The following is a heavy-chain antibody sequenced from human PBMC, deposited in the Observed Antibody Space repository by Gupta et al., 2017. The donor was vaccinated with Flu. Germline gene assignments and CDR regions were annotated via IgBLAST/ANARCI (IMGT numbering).Heavy chain of an antibody. V-gene: IGHV3-15*01. Sequence: EVQLVESGGGLVKPGGSLRLSCAVSGDTFSNLWMSWVRQAPGKGLEWLGRIKSKANGGTIDYPAPVKGRFTISRDDSRNTLYLQMNSLKTEDTAVYYCITDRPFTGMVNFDDWGQGTLVTVSS. J-gene: IGHJ4*02. CDR3: ITDRPFTGMVNFDD. D-gene: IGHD3-3*01. CDR1: GDTFSNLW. CDR2: IKSKANGGTI.